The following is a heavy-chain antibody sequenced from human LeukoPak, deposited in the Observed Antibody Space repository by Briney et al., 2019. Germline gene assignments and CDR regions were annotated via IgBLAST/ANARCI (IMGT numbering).Heavy chain of an antibody. CDR1: GFTFSSYS. D-gene: IGHD3-3*01. Sequence: PGRSLRLSCAASGFTFSSYSMNWVRQAPGKGLEWVSYISSSSSTIYYADSVKGRFTISRDNAKNSLYLQMNSLRAEDTAVYYCARVSGFWSGYTFDYWGQGTLVTVSS. J-gene: IGHJ4*02. CDR3: ARVSGFWSGYTFDY. CDR2: ISSSSSTI. V-gene: IGHV3-48*01.